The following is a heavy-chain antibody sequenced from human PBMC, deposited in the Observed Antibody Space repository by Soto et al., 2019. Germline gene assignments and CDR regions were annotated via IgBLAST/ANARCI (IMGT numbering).Heavy chain of an antibody. J-gene: IGHJ3*01. V-gene: IGHV2-5*02. Sequence: QITLKESGQTLVKPTQMLTLTCTFSGFSLSTRGVGVGWIRQPPGEALEWLALIYWDDDERYSPSLRSRLTITKDTSKNQVVLTMTTRVPGETGTNYWAPSSSSSPDEGFDVWGKGTSVTFSS. CDR1: GFSLSTRGVG. CDR2: IYWDDDE. CDR3: APSSSSSPDEGFDV. D-gene: IGHD6-6*01.